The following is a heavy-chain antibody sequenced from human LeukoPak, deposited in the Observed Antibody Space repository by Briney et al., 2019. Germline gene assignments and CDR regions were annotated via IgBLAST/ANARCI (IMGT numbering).Heavy chain of an antibody. CDR2: ISGSSITI. CDR3: ARDGWGWGDY. J-gene: IGHJ4*02. D-gene: IGHD3-16*01. CDR1: GFTFTSHS. V-gene: IGHV3-48*04. Sequence: GGSLRLSCAASGFTFTSHSMNWVRQAPGKGLEWVSYISGSSITIDYADSVKGRFTISRDYAKNSLYLQMNSLRAEDTAVYYCARDGWGWGDYWGQGTLVTVSS.